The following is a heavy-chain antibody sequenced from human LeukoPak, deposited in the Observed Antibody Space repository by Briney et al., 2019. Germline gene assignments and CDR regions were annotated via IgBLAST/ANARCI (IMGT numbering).Heavy chain of an antibody. CDR1: GGSISSSSYY. Sequence: SETLSLTCTVSGGSISSSSYYWGWIRQPPGKGLEWIGSIYYSGSTYYNPSLKSRVTISVDTSKNQFSLKLSSVTAADTAVYYCARFGYEGGARWLEYYFDYWGQGTLVTVSS. D-gene: IGHD5-24*01. J-gene: IGHJ4*02. CDR3: ARFGYEGGARWLEYYFDY. CDR2: IYYSGST. V-gene: IGHV4-39*01.